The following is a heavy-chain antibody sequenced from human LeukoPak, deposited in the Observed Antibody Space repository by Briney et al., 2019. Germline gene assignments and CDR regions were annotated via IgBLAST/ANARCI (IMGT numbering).Heavy chain of an antibody. CDR3: AKSSTYSGSLIDY. J-gene: IGHJ4*02. Sequence: PGGSLRLSCAASGFTFGSYAMSWVRQAPGKGLEWVSSISGSGGSTYYADSVKGRFTISRDNSKNTLYLQVNSLRAEDTAVYYCAKSSTYSGSLIDYWGQGTLVSVSS. D-gene: IGHD1-26*01. CDR2: ISGSGGST. CDR1: GFTFGSYA. V-gene: IGHV3-23*01.